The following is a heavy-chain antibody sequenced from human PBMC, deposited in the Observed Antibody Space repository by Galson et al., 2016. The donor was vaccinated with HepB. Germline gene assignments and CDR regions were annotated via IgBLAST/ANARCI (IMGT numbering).Heavy chain of an antibody. CDR2: IFYSGST. CDR1: GGSISSSRYY. CDR3: ARTRSYGSEGYLH. D-gene: IGHD3-10*01. V-gene: IGHV4-39*01. J-gene: IGHJ4*02. Sequence: TLSLTCTVSGGSISSSRYYWGWIRQPPGKGLEWLGNIFYSGSTYYNPSLKSRITISVDTSNSQFSLKLSSVTAADTAVYYCARTRSYGSEGYLHWGQGTLVTGSS.